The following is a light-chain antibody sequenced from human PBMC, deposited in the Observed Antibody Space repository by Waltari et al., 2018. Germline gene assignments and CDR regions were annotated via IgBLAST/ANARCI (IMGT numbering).Light chain of an antibody. J-gene: IGKJ3*01. V-gene: IGKV4-1*01. Sequence: DIVMTQSPDSLAVSLGERATINCKSSPSVLYSSNNKNYSAWYQQKPGQPPKLLIYWASTRESGVPDRFSGSGSGTDFTLTISSLQAEDVAVYYCQQYYSTPITFGPGTKVDIK. CDR3: QQYYSTPIT. CDR2: WAS. CDR1: PSVLYSSNNKNY.